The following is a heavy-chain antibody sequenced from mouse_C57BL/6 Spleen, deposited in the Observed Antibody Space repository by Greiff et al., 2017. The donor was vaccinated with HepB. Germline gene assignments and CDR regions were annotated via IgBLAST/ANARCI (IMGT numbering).Heavy chain of an antibody. V-gene: IGHV1-61*01. CDR3: ARGRAYYYGYY. Sequence: QVQLQQPGAELVRPGSSVKLSCKASGYTFTSYWMDWVKQRPGQGLEWIGNIYPSDSETHYNQKFKDKATLTVDKSSSTAYMQLSSLTSEDSAVYYCARGRAYYYGYYWGQGTTLTVSS. D-gene: IGHD1-1*01. CDR1: GYTFTSYW. J-gene: IGHJ2*01. CDR2: IYPSDSET.